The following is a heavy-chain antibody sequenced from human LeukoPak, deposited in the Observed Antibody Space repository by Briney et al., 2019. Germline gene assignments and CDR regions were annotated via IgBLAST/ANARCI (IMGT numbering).Heavy chain of an antibody. V-gene: IGHV4-59*01. CDR2: IYYSGST. D-gene: IGHD1-1*01. Sequence: SETLSLTCTVSGGSINGYYWSWIRQPPGKGLEWIGYIYYSGSTNYNPSLKSRVTISVDTSKNQFSLKLSSVTAADTAVYYCARGLSSYGIGWFDPWGQGTLVTVSS. CDR3: ARGLSSYGIGWFDP. CDR1: GGSINGYY. J-gene: IGHJ5*02.